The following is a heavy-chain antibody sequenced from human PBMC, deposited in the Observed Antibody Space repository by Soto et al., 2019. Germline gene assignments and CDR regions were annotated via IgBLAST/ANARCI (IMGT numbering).Heavy chain of an antibody. Sequence: ASVKVSCKASGYTFTSYYIHWVRQAPGHGLEWMAIINPGGGSTDYAQKFQGRVTLTSDTSTSTVYMELSSLRSEDTAVYYCARGYSGYDYAFDIWGQGTMVTVSS. J-gene: IGHJ3*02. CDR1: GYTFTSYY. V-gene: IGHV1-46*01. D-gene: IGHD5-12*01. CDR2: INPGGGST. CDR3: ARGYSGYDYAFDI.